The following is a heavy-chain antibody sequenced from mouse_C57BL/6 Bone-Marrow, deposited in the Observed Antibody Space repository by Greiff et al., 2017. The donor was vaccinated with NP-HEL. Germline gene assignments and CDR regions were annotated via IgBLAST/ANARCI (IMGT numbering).Heavy chain of an antibody. V-gene: IGHV1-55*01. CDR3: ERYYYGSSYSWIAY. D-gene: IGHD1-1*01. Sequence: QVQLQQPGAELVKPGASVKMSCKASGYTFTSYWITWVKQRPGQGLEWIGDIYPGSGSTNYNEKFKSKATQTVDTSSSTAYMQLSSLTSEDSAVYDCERYYYGSSYSWIAYWGQGTLVTVSA. J-gene: IGHJ3*01. CDR1: GYTFTSYW. CDR2: IYPGSGST.